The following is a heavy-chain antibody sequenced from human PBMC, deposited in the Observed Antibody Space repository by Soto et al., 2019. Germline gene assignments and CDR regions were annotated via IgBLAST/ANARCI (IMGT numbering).Heavy chain of an antibody. J-gene: IGHJ3*02. D-gene: IGHD3-10*01. Sequence: GGSLRLSCAASGLIFSNYAMHWVRQAPGKGLEWVAVISRDGSNIYYTDSVKGRFTISRDNSKNTLYLQMNSLRAEDTAVYYCTKDHMGFYGSGSYFSIWGQGTLVTVSS. CDR1: GLIFSNYA. CDR3: TKDHMGFYGSGSYFSI. CDR2: ISRDGSNI. V-gene: IGHV3-30*18.